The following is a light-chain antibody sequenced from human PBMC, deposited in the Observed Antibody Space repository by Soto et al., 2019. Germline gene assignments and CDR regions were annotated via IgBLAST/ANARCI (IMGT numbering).Light chain of an antibody. J-gene: IGKJ5*01. CDR2: DAS. CDR1: QSVSSY. CDR3: QQRFNWPSIT. V-gene: IGKV3-11*01. Sequence: EIVLTQSPATLSLSPGERAALSSSASQSVSSYLAWYQQKPGQAPRLLIYDASSRATGIPARFSGSGSGTDFTLTISSLEPEDFAVYHCQQRFNWPSITFGQGTRLEI.